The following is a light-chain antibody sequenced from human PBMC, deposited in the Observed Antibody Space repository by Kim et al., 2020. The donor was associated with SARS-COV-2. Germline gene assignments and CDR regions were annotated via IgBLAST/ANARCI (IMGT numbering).Light chain of an antibody. V-gene: IGKV3-11*01. CDR3: QQRSTWPRT. Sequence: EIVLTQSPGNLSLSPGERATLSCRASQSVSSYLAWYQQKPGQAPGLLIYDASNRATGIPARFSGSGSGTDFSLTISSLEPEDSATYYCQQRSTWPRTFGQGTKL. CDR2: DAS. CDR1: QSVSSY. J-gene: IGKJ1*01.